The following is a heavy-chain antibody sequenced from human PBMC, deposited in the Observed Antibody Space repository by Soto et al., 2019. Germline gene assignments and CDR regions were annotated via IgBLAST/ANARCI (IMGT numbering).Heavy chain of an antibody. J-gene: IGHJ5*02. CDR1: GYTFTSYG. CDR2: ISAYNGNT. Sequence: ASVEVSCKXSGYTFTSYGISWVRQAPGQGLEWMGWISAYNGNTNYAQKLQGRVTMTTDTSTSTAYMELRSLRSDDAAVYYCARAVIGYSSSSAWFDPWGQGTLVTVSS. D-gene: IGHD6-6*01. V-gene: IGHV1-18*04. CDR3: ARAVIGYSSSSAWFDP.